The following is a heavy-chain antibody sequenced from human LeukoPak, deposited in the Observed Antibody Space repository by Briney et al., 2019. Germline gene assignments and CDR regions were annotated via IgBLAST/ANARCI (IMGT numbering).Heavy chain of an antibody. CDR2: IHTSGST. V-gene: IGHV4-4*07. J-gene: IGHJ3*02. CDR1: GGYISSYY. CDR3: ARGGVGTYSSIWSGNAFDM. D-gene: IGHD6-13*01. Sequence: PSETLSLTCTVSGGYISSYYWSWIRQPAGKGLEWIGRIHTSGSTDYNPSLKSRVTMSIDTSRTRFSLRLSSVTAADTAVYYCARGGVGTYSSIWSGNAFDMWGQGTMVTVSS.